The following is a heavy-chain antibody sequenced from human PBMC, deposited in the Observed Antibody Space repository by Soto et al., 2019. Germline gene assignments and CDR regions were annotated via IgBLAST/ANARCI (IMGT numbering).Heavy chain of an antibody. D-gene: IGHD3-3*01. Sequence: SETLSLTCPVSGGSISSYYWSWIRQPPGKGLEWIGYIYYSGSTNYNPSLKSRVTIPVDTSKNQFSLKLSSVTAADTAVYYCARYYDFWSGYPTNWFDPWGQGTLVTVSS. V-gene: IGHV4-59*01. CDR2: IYYSGST. CDR1: GGSISSYY. J-gene: IGHJ5*02. CDR3: ARYYDFWSGYPTNWFDP.